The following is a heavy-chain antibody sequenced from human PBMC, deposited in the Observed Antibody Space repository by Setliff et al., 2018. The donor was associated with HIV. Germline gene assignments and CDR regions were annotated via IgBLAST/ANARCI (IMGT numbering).Heavy chain of an antibody. CDR1: GDSISTYC. J-gene: IGHJ6*03. Sequence: SETLSLTCTVSGDSISTYCWIWIRQPPGKGLEWIGNIYTSGSTNYNPSLRTRVIISVDTSNQFSLKLSSVTAADAAVYYCARSPSYRSSWEYYYYYYMAVWGRGTMVTVSS. V-gene: IGHV4-4*09. CDR3: ARSPSYRSSWEYYYYYYMAV. CDR2: IYTSGST. D-gene: IGHD6-13*01.